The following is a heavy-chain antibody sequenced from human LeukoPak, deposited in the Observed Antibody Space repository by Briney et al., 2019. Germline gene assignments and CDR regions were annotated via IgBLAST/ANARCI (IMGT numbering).Heavy chain of an antibody. J-gene: IGHJ4*02. CDR1: GFSFSTYA. V-gene: IGHV3-30-3*01. CDR3: ARDLSEDDH. CDR2: ISYNGSTK. Sequence: GGSLRLSCAVSGFSFSTYAMHRVRQAPGTELEWVAVISYNGSTKYYVDSVKGRFNTSSDNSNNTVYLQMNSLRTEDTAVYYCARDLSEDDHWGQGTLVTVSS.